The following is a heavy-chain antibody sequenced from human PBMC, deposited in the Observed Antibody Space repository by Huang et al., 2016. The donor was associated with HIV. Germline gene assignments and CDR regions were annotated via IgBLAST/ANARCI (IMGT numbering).Heavy chain of an antibody. J-gene: IGHJ4*02. CDR1: GFILSNYG. V-gene: IGHV3-33*04. CDR2: IRNDVMKK. CDR3: ARGDYYDSSGYHPGHFDY. D-gene: IGHD3-22*01. Sequence: VQLIESGGGVVQPGKSLRLSCATSGFILSNYGMHWVRQAPGKGLKWVAVIRNDVMKKNYADSVRGRFTVGRDNAKNTLFLQMSSLRVDDTAVYYCARGDYYDSSGYHPGHFDYWGQGILVTVSS.